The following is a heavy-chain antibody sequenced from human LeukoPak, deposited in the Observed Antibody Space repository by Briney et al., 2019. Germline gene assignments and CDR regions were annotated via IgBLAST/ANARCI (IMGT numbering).Heavy chain of an antibody. CDR3: VRPRQGTLSYVDS. D-gene: IGHD2/OR15-2a*01. V-gene: IGHV4-39*01. CDR2: IYYSGST. Sequence: PSETLSLTCTVSGGSISSGTYYWGWIRQPPGKGLEWIGSIYYSGSTYYNPSLKSRVTIFRDTSKNQFSLNMNFVTAADTAVYYCVRPRQGTLSYVDSWGQGTLVTVSS. CDR1: GGSISSGTYY. J-gene: IGHJ4*02.